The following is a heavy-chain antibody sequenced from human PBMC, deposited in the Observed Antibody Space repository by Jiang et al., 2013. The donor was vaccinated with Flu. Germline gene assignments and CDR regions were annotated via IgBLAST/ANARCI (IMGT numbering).Heavy chain of an antibody. CDR1: GFTVSTHH. CDR3: ARDHWYRAGACNYAFDI. CDR2: IYRGGST. D-gene: IGHD2-21*02. J-gene: IGHJ3*02. V-gene: IGHV3-53*01. Sequence: QLVESGGGLVQPGGSLRPSCAASGFTVSTHHVTWVRQAPGKGLEWVSVIYRGGSTYYADSVKDRFTISRDNSKNTVYLQMNSLRAEDTAVYYCARDHWYRAGACNYAFDIWGQGTMVTVSS.